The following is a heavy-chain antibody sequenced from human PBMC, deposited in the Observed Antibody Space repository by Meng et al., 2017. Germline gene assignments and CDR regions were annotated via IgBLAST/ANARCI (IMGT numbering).Heavy chain of an antibody. J-gene: IGHJ3*02. CDR2: ISYDGSNK. D-gene: IGHD3-22*01. CDR3: VRDPDYYDSSEDDAFDI. Sequence: GESLKISCAASGFTFSSYAMHWVRQAPGKGLEWVAVISYDGSNKYYADSVKGRFTISRDNSKNTLYLQMNSLRAEDTAVYYCVRDPDYYDSSEDDAFDIWGQGTMVTVSS. CDR1: GFTFSSYA. V-gene: IGHV3-30*01.